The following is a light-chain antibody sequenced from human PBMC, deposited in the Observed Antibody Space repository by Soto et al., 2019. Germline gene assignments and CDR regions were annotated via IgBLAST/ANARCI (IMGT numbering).Light chain of an antibody. J-gene: IGKJ3*01. V-gene: IGKV3-15*01. CDR1: QSVSSN. Sequence: EIVMTQSPATLSVSPGERATLSCRASQSVSSNLGWYQQKPGQAPRLLIYGASTRATGIPARFSGSGSGTEFTITISSLQSEDLAVFYCQQYNNWPPKFTFGPGTKVNIK. CDR3: QQYNNWPPKFT. CDR2: GAS.